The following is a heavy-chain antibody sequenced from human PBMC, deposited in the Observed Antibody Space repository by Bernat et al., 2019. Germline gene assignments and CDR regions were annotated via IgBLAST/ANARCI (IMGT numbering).Heavy chain of an antibody. CDR3: AHYLFLEWTHFDY. CDR1: GFTFSSYA. CDR2: ISYDGSNK. Sequence: QVQLVESGGGVVQPGRSLRLSCAASGFTFSSYAMHWVRQAPGKGLEWVAVISYDGSNKYYADSVKGRFTISRDNSKNRLYLQMNSLRAEDTAVYYCAHYLFLEWTHFDYWAPLTLVTVSS. V-gene: IGHV3-30*01. D-gene: IGHD3-3*01. J-gene: IGHJ4*01.